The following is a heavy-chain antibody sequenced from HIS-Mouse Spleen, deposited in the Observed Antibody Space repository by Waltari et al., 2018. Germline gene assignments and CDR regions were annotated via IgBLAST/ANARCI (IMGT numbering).Heavy chain of an antibody. D-gene: IGHD7-27*01. V-gene: IGHV1-2*02. Sequence: QVQLVQSGAEVKKPGASVKVSCKASGYTFTGYYMHWVRQAPGQGLEWMGWINPNRGGTNYAQKFQGRVTMTRDTSISTAYMELSRLRSDDTAVYYCARLGPPGAFDIWGQGTMVTVSS. CDR3: ARLGPPGAFDI. CDR1: GYTFTGYY. J-gene: IGHJ3*02. CDR2: INPNRGGT.